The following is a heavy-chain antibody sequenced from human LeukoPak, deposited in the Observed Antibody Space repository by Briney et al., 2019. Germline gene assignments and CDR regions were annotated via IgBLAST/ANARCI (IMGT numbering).Heavy chain of an antibody. D-gene: IGHD3-3*01. V-gene: IGHV4-34*01. J-gene: IGHJ4*02. CDR1: GGSFSGYY. Sequence: KPSETLSLTCAVYGGSFSGYYWSWIRQPPGKGLEWIGEINHSRSTNYNPSLKSRVTISVDTSKNQFSLKLSSVTAADTAVYYCAREARYDFWSGYYSPDYWGQGTLVTVSS. CDR2: INHSRST. CDR3: AREARYDFWSGYYSPDY.